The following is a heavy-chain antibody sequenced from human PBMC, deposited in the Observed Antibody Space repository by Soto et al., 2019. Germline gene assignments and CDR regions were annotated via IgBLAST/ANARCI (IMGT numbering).Heavy chain of an antibody. CDR1: GYTFTCYY. CDR3: ARDWPHYGDPTYAFDI. J-gene: IGHJ3*02. V-gene: IGHV1-2*04. CDR2: INPNSGGT. D-gene: IGHD4-17*01. Sequence: ASVKVSCKASGYTFTCYYMHWVRQAPGQGLEWMGWINPNSGGTNHAQKFQGWVTMTRDTSISTAYMELSRLTSDDTAVYYCARDWPHYGDPTYAFDIWGQGTMVTVSS.